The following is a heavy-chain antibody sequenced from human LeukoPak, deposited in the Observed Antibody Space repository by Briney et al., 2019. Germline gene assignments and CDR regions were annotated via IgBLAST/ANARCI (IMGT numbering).Heavy chain of an antibody. Sequence: GASVKVSCKASGYTFTGYYMHWVRQAPGQGLEWMGWINPNSGGTNYAQKFQGRVTMTRDTSISTAYMELSRLRSDDTAVYYCAREPLPLFAYQWSGIAAAGSFDYWGQGTLVTVSS. CDR2: INPNSGGT. CDR1: GYTFTGYY. J-gene: IGHJ4*02. V-gene: IGHV1-2*02. D-gene: IGHD6-13*01. CDR3: AREPLPLFAYQWSGIAAAGSFDY.